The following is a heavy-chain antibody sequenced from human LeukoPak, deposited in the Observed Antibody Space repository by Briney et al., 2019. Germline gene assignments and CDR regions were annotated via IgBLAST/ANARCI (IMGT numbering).Heavy chain of an antibody. CDR2: ISYDGSNK. J-gene: IGHJ3*02. Sequence: GRSLRLSCAASGFTFSSYGMHWVRQAPGKGLEWVAVISYDGSNKYYADSVKGRFTISRDNSKNTLYLQMNSLRAEDTAVYYCARPNPGEGAFDIWGQGTMVTVSS. D-gene: IGHD3-10*01. CDR3: ARPNPGEGAFDI. CDR1: GFTFSSYG. V-gene: IGHV3-30*03.